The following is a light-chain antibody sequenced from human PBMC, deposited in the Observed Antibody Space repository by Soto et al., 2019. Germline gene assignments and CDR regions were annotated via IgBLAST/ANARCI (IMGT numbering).Light chain of an antibody. V-gene: IGKV3-20*01. Sequence: ETVLTQSPGTLSLSPRERATLSCRASQSISSTHLAWYQQKSGQAPRLLIYGASSRATGIPDRFSGSGSGTDFTLTITRLEPEDFAVYYCQQYVSSPWACGQGTKVEI. CDR1: QSISSTH. J-gene: IGKJ1*01. CDR3: QQYVSSPWA. CDR2: GAS.